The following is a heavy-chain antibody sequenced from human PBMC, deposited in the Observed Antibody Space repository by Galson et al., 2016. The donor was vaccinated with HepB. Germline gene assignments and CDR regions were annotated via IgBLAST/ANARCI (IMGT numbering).Heavy chain of an antibody. CDR3: ARGMGVVLRVIADLYDY. V-gene: IGHV3-7*03. CDR2: IKQDGSEK. J-gene: IGHJ4*02. D-gene: IGHD3-16*02. CDR1: GFTFSSNW. Sequence: SLRLSCAASGFTFSSNWMSWVRQAPGKGLEWVANIKQDGSEKYYVDSVKGRFTISRDNAKNSLYLQMNSLRAEDTAVYYCARGMGVVLRVIADLYDYWGQGTLVTVSS.